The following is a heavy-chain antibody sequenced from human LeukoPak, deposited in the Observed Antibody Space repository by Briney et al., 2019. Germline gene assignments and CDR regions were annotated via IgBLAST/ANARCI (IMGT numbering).Heavy chain of an antibody. J-gene: IGHJ4*02. CDR3: AKVRSGWSPFDY. D-gene: IGHD6-19*01. CDR2: ISGGSDTT. CDR1: GFTFSSYA. Sequence: GGSLRLSCVASGFTFSSYALNRVRQGPGKGLEWVSGISGGSDTTYYADSVRDRLTISRDNSKNTLYLQMSSLRAEDTARYFCAKVRSGWSPFDYWGQGTLVTVSS. V-gene: IGHV3-23*01.